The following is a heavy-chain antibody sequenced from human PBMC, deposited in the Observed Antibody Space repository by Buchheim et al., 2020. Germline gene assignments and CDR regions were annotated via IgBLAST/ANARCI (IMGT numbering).Heavy chain of an antibody. CDR3: ARDWTYGDYVDYYYYGMDV. Sequence: QVQLVQSGAEVKKPGASVKVSCKASGYTFTGYYMHWVRQAPGQGLEWMGWINPNSGGTHYAQKFQGRVTMTRDTSISTAYMGLSRLRSDDTAVYYCARDWTYGDYVDYYYYGMDVWGQGTT. V-gene: IGHV1-2*02. CDR2: INPNSGGT. D-gene: IGHD4-17*01. CDR1: GYTFTGYY. J-gene: IGHJ6*02.